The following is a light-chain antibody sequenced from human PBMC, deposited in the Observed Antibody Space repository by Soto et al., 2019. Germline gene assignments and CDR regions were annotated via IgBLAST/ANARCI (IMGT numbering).Light chain of an antibody. J-gene: IGLJ3*02. V-gene: IGLV1-40*01. CDR3: QSYDSSLSGSGV. CDR2: GHN. CDR1: RSNIGAGYD. Sequence: QAVVTQPPSVSGAPGQRVTISCTGDRSNIGAGYDVHWYQQFPGTAPKLLISGHNNRPSGVPDRFFGSKSGTSASLTIIGLQAEDEADYYCQSYDSSLSGSGVFGGGTQLTVL.